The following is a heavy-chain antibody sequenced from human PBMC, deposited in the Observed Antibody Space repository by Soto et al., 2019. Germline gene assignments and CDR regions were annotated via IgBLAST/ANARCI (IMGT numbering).Heavy chain of an antibody. CDR1: GFTFSSYG. V-gene: IGHV3-30*18. D-gene: IGHD6-13*01. CDR2: ISYGGDNK. CDR3: AKARHSTSWYGLEADF. Sequence: QVQLVESGGGVVQPGRSLRLSCAASGFTFSSYGMHWVRQAPGKGLEWVAVISYGGDNKYYADSVRGRFAISRDNLKNTLDLQMNSLNPEDTALYHCAKARHSTSWYGLEADFWGQGTLVTVSS. J-gene: IGHJ4*02.